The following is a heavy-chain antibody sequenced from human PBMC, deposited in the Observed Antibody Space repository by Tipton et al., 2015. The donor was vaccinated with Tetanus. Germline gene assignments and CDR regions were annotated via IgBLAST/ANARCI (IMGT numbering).Heavy chain of an antibody. CDR3: ARDFSYYFDSKSGFDY. D-gene: IGHD3-22*01. CDR2: ISTSSTTI. V-gene: IGHV3-11*04. Sequence: SLRLSCAASGFSFSDSFMAWIRQPPGKGLEWVSYISTSSTTIFYADSVRGRFTISRDNAKNSLYLQMNSLRDEDTAVYYCARDFSYYFDSKSGFDYWGQGTLVTVSS. J-gene: IGHJ4*02. CDR1: GFSFSDSF.